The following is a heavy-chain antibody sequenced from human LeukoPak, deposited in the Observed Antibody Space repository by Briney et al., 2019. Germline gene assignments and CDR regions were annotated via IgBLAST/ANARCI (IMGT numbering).Heavy chain of an antibody. J-gene: IGHJ4*02. CDR2: IRYDGSNK. D-gene: IGHD3-3*01. CDR1: GFTFSSYG. V-gene: IGHV3-30*02. CDR3: AKDQATIFGYLDY. Sequence: GGSLRLSCAASGFTFSSYGMHWVRQAPGKGLEWVAFIRYDGSNKYYADSVKGRFTISRNNSKNTLYLQMNSLRAEDTAVYYCAKDQATIFGYLDYWSQGTLLTVSS.